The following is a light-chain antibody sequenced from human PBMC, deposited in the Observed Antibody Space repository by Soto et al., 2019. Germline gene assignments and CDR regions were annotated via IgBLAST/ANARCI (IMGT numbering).Light chain of an antibody. V-gene: IGKV1-5*03. CDR3: QQYNSYPLT. Sequence: DIQMNQSPSTLSASVGDRVTITCRASQSISSWLAWYQQKPGKAPKLLIYKASSLESGVPSRFSGSGSGTEFTLTISSLQPDDFATYYCQQYNSYPLTFGPGTKVDI. CDR1: QSISSW. CDR2: KAS. J-gene: IGKJ3*01.